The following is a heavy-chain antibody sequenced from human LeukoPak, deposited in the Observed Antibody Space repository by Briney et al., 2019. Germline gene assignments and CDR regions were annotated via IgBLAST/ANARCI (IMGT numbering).Heavy chain of an antibody. D-gene: IGHD5-18*01. CDR2: IIRGGSTI. CDR1: GFTFSDYY. Sequence: GGSLILSCAASGFTFSDYYMSWIRQAPGKGLEWVTYIIRGGSTIYYADSVKGRFTISRDCSKNTLFLQMNSLRAEDTAVYYCARAAGAWIQLWSTLTFDYWGQGTLVTVSS. V-gene: IGHV3-11*04. CDR3: ARAAGAWIQLWSTLTFDY. J-gene: IGHJ4*02.